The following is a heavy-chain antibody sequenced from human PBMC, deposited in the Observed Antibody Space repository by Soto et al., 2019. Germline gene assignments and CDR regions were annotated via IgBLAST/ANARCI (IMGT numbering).Heavy chain of an antibody. D-gene: IGHD3-10*01. Sequence: SETLSLTCTVSGGSISSYYWSWIRQPPGKGLEWIGYIYYSGSTNYNPSLKSRVTISVDTSKNQFSLKLSSVTAADTAVYYCARSDYGSGSYGAPDYYYYYMDVWGKGTTVTVPS. CDR1: GGSISSYY. V-gene: IGHV4-59*08. CDR2: IYYSGST. J-gene: IGHJ6*03. CDR3: ARSDYGSGSYGAPDYYYYYMDV.